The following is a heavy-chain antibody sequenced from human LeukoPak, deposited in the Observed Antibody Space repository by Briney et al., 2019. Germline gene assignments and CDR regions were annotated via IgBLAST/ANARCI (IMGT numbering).Heavy chain of an antibody. Sequence: GGSLRLSCAASGFTFSKAWMSWVRQAPGKGLEWVGRIKSKTDGGTTDYAAPVKGRFTISRDDPKNTLDLQMNSLKVEDTALYYCATGPWFGGAWGQGTLVTVSS. J-gene: IGHJ5*02. CDR1: GFTFSKAW. CDR2: IKSKTDGGTT. CDR3: ATGPWFGGA. V-gene: IGHV3-15*01. D-gene: IGHD3-10*01.